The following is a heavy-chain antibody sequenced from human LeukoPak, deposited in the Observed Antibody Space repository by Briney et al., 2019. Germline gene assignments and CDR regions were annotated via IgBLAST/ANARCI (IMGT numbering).Heavy chain of an antibody. J-gene: IGHJ3*02. Sequence: SGESLKISCKGSGYTFSNYWIGWVRQMPGKGLEWMGIIYTGDSDTRYSPSFQGQVTISADKSISTAYLQWSSLKASDTAMYYCARRAFSGSYYDAFDIWGQGTMVTVSS. CDR2: IYTGDSDT. CDR1: GYTFSNYW. V-gene: IGHV5-51*01. CDR3: ARRAFSGSYYDAFDI. D-gene: IGHD1-26*01.